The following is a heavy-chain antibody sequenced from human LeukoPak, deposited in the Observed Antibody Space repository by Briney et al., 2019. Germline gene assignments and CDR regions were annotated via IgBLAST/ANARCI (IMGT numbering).Heavy chain of an antibody. D-gene: IGHD1-26*01. J-gene: IGHJ4*02. CDR1: GYTLTELS. Sequence: ASVKVSCKVSGYTLTELSMHWVRQAPGKGLEWMGGFDPGDGETIYAQKFQGRVTMTEDTSTDTAYMELSSLRSEDTAVYYCATAWEPAAFVDYWGQGTLVTVSS. CDR3: ATAWEPAAFVDY. V-gene: IGHV1-24*01. CDR2: FDPGDGET.